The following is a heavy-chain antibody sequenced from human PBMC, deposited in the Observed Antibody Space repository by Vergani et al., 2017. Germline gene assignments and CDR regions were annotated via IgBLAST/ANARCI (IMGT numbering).Heavy chain of an antibody. Sequence: EVQLVESGGNLVQPGGSLRLSCAASGFTVSSNYISWVRQAPGKGLEWVSVIYSGGSTYYADSVKGRFTISRDNSKNTLYLQMKSLRPEDTAVYYCARVPSYGDYDDYDYYYGMDVWGQGTTVTVSS. CDR3: ARVPSYGDYDDYDYYYGMDV. CDR2: IYSGGST. J-gene: IGHJ6*02. CDR1: GFTVSSNY. V-gene: IGHV3-66*02. D-gene: IGHD4-17*01.